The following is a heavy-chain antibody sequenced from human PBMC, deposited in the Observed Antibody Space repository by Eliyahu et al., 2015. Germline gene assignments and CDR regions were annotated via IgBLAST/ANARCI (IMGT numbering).Heavy chain of an antibody. CDR3: ARDRADTTMVTPYFDY. V-gene: IGHV1-69*04. CDR1: GGTFSNHA. D-gene: IGHD5-18*01. CDR2: IIPALGVI. Sequence: QVQLVQSGAEVKKPGSSVKVSCETSGGTFSNHASXGVXQAPGQGLEWMGRIIPALGVIXYAQKFRDRVTISADKSTGTAYMDLSSLISEDTAVYYCARDRADTTMVTPYFDYWGQGTLVTVSS. J-gene: IGHJ4*02.